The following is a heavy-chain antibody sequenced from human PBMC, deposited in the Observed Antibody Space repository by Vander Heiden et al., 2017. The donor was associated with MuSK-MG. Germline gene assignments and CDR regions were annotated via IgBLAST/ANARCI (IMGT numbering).Heavy chain of an antibody. V-gene: IGHV4-39*01. D-gene: IGHD3-10*01. Sequence: QLQLQESGPGLVKPSETLSLTCTVSGGSISISGYYWGWIRQPPGKGLEWIGSVSYSGSTSYNPSLKSRVTISVDTSKNQFSLKLSSVTDADTAVYYCARRSFMVRGIIIIYWFDPWGQGTLVTVSS. J-gene: IGHJ5*02. CDR2: VSYSGST. CDR1: GGSISISGYY. CDR3: ARRSFMVRGIIIIYWFDP.